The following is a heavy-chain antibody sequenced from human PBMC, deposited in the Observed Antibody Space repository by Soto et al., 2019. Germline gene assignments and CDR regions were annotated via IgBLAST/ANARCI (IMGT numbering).Heavy chain of an antibody. CDR2: ISSSSSYI. CDR1: GFTFSTYS. D-gene: IGHD3-22*01. J-gene: IGHJ6*02. Sequence: EVQLVESGGGLVKPGGSLRLSCAASGFTFSTYSMNWVRQAPGKGLEWVSSISSSSSYIYYADSVKGRFTISRDNAKNSLYLQMNSLRAEETAVYYWARVVDYYDPYYYYGMDVWGQGTTVTVSS. V-gene: IGHV3-21*01. CDR3: ARVVDYYDPYYYYGMDV.